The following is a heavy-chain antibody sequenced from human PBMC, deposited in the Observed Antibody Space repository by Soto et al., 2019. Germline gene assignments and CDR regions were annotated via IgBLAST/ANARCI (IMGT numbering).Heavy chain of an antibody. Sequence: GGSLRLSCAASGFTFSSYWMSWVRQAPGKGLEWVANIKQDGSEKYYVDSVKGRFTISRDNAKNSLYLQMNSLRAEDTAVYYCARMPSSSWYTMDPNFDYWGQGTLVTVSS. V-gene: IGHV3-7*04. D-gene: IGHD6-13*01. CDR1: GFTFSSYW. CDR2: IKQDGSEK. CDR3: ARMPSSSWYTMDPNFDY. J-gene: IGHJ4*02.